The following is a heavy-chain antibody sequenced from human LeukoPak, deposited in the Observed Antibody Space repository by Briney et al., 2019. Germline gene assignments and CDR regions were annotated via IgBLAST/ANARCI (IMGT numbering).Heavy chain of an antibody. V-gene: IGHV3-30*02. CDR2: IRYDGSNK. CDR3: AKDSGPYYDILTGKNWFDP. J-gene: IGHJ5*02. CDR1: GFTFSSYG. D-gene: IGHD3-9*01. Sequence: GGSLRLSCAASGFTFSSYGMHWVREAPGKGLEWVAFIRYDGSNKYYADSVKGRFTISRDNSKNTLYLQMNSLRAEDTAVYYCAKDSGPYYDILTGKNWFDPWGQGTLVTVSS.